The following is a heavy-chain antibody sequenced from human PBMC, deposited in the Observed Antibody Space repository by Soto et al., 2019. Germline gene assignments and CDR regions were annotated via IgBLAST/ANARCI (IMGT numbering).Heavy chain of an antibody. Sequence: GESLKISCKGSGYSFTSYWISWVRQMPGKGLERMGRIDPSDSYTNYSPSFQGHVTISADKSISTAYLQWSSLKASDTAMYYCERQYGSGSYYNPTMIYGMDVWGQGPTLTVSS. CDR1: GYSFTSYW. D-gene: IGHD3-10*01. V-gene: IGHV5-10-1*01. CDR2: IDPSDSYT. J-gene: IGHJ6*02. CDR3: ERQYGSGSYYNPTMIYGMDV.